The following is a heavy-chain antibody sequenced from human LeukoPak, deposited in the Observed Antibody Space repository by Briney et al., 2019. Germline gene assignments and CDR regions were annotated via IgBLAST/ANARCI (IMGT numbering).Heavy chain of an antibody. Sequence: GGSLRLSCAASGFTFSSYAMSWVRQAPGKGLEWVSAISGSGGSTYYADSEKGRFTISRDNSKNTLYLQMNSLRAEDTAVYYCAKTAYYYGSGSPLLDYWGQGTLVTVSS. CDR2: ISGSGGST. V-gene: IGHV3-23*01. CDR3: AKTAYYYGSGSPLLDY. D-gene: IGHD3-10*01. J-gene: IGHJ4*02. CDR1: GFTFSSYA.